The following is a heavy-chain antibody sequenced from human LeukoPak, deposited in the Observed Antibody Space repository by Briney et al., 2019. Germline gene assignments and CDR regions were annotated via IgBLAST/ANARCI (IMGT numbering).Heavy chain of an antibody. D-gene: IGHD3-22*01. J-gene: IGHJ6*03. CDR3: ARDYYRDYMDV. V-gene: IGHV4-61*01. Sequence: PSETLSLTCTVSGYSISSGFYWGWIRQPPGKGLEWIGYIYYSGSTNYNPSLKSRVTISVDTSKNQFSLKLSSVTAADTAVYYCARDYYRDYMDVWGKGTTVTVSS. CDR1: GYSISSGFY. CDR2: IYYSGST.